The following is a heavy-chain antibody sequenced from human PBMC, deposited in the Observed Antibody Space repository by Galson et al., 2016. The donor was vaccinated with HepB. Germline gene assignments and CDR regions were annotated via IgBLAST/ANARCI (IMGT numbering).Heavy chain of an antibody. V-gene: IGHV3-23*01. CDR3: AKDRDHFGDYVCDY. J-gene: IGHJ4*02. CDR2: ISGDGHST. D-gene: IGHD4-17*01. Sequence: SLRPSCAASGFSLSTYVMSWVRQAPGKGLEWVSGISGDGHSTYYADSVKGRFTISRDNSKNTLYLQMNSLRADDTALYYCAKDRDHFGDYVCDYWGQGTLVTVSS. CDR1: GFSLSTYV.